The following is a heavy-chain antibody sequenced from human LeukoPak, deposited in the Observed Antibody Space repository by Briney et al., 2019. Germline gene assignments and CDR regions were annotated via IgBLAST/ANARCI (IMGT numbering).Heavy chain of an antibody. J-gene: IGHJ4*02. CDR1: GFTFSSYW. V-gene: IGHV3-74*01. CDR3: ARGLPYDSSGYYPFDY. D-gene: IGHD3-22*01. CDR2: INGDGSFT. Sequence: PGGSLRLSCAASGFTFSSYWMHWFRQAPGKGLVCVSRINGDGSFTIYADSVKGRFTISRDNAKNTLYLQMNSLRAEDTAVYYCARGLPYDSSGYYPFDYWGQGTLVTVSS.